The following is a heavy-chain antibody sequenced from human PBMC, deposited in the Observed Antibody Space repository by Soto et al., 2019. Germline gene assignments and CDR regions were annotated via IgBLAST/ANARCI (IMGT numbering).Heavy chain of an antibody. V-gene: IGHV3-30-3*01. CDR2: ISYDGSNK. CDR1: GFTFSSYA. J-gene: IGHJ3*02. Sequence: GGSLRLSCAASGFTFSSYAMHWVRQAPGKGLEWVAVISYDGSNKYYADSVKGRFTISRDNSKNTLYLQMNSLRAEDTAVYYCAREGERYYDFWSGYPDAFDIWGQGTMVTVSS. CDR3: AREGERYYDFWSGYPDAFDI. D-gene: IGHD3-3*01.